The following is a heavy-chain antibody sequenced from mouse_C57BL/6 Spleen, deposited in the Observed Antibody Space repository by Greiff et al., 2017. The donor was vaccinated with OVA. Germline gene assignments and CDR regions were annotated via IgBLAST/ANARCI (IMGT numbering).Heavy chain of an antibody. V-gene: IGHV1-52*01. J-gene: IGHJ3*01. D-gene: IGHD3-2*02. CDR1: GYTFTSYW. Sequence: QVQLQQPGAELVRPGSSVKLSCKASGYTFTSYWMHWVKQRPIQGLEWIGNIDPSDSETHYNQKFKDKATLTVDKSSSTAYMQLSSLTSEDSAVYYCARGPQATGFAYWGQGTLVTVSA. CDR3: ARGPQATGFAY. CDR2: IDPSDSET.